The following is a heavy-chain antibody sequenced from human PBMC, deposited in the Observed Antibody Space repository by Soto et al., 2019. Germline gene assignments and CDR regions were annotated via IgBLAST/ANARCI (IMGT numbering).Heavy chain of an antibody. CDR2: IYYSGST. D-gene: IGHD3-10*01. Sequence: SETLSLTCTVSGGSISSGGYYWSWIRQHPGKGLEWIGYIYYSGSTYYNPSLKSRVTISVDTSKNQFSLKLSSVTAADTAVYYCASKDYYGSGSYPSPFDYWGQGTLVTVSS. CDR1: GGSISSGGYY. CDR3: ASKDYYGSGSYPSPFDY. V-gene: IGHV4-31*03. J-gene: IGHJ4*02.